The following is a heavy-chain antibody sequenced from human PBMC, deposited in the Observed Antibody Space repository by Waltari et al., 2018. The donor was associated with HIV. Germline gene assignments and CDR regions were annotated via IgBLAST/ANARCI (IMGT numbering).Heavy chain of an antibody. J-gene: IGHJ6*02. CDR3: VRNLVVPGHVVYYYAMDV. V-gene: IGHV1-69*01. CDR2: IIPIFGTV. Sequence: QVQLVQSGAEVKKPGSSVKVSCRASGGTFSSHAISWVRQAPGQGLEWMGGIIPIFGTVNYAEQFQGRVSITADESTGTAYMALSSLKSEDTALYYCVRNLVVPGHVVYYYAMDVWGQGTSVTVSS. CDR1: GGTFSSHA. D-gene: IGHD2-2*01.